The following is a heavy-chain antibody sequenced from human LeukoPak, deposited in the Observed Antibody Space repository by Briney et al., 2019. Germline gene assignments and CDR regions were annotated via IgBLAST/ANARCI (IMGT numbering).Heavy chain of an antibody. V-gene: IGHV3-21*01. CDR3: ASRYCTSTNCYAFDI. CDR2: ISSDSNYI. CDR1: GFTFSSYS. D-gene: IGHD2-2*01. Sequence: PGGALPLSCAACGFTFSSYSMNWVRQAPARGLEWVSSISSDSNYIFYADSVQGRFTISRDNAENSLFLQMNSLRAEDTAVYYCASRYCTSTNCYAFDIWGQGTMVTVSS. J-gene: IGHJ3*02.